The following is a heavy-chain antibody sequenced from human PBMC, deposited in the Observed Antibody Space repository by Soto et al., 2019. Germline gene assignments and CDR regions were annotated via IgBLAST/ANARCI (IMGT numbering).Heavy chain of an antibody. CDR3: ARDARVAATFPSSDGMDV. J-gene: IGHJ6*02. D-gene: IGHD2-15*01. Sequence: GGSLRLSCAASGFTFSSYSMNWVRQAPGKGLEWVSSISSSSSYIYYADSVKGRFTISRDNAKNSLYLQMNSLRAEDTAVYYCARDARVAATFPSSDGMDVWGQGTTVTVSS. V-gene: IGHV3-21*01. CDR1: GFTFSSYS. CDR2: ISSSSSYI.